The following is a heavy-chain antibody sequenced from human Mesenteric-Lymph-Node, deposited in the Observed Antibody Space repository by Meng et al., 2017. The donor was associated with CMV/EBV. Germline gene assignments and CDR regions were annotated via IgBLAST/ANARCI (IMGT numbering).Heavy chain of an antibody. Sequence: CAVSGDSVSSNSAAWNWIRQSPSRGLEWLGRTYYRSKWYNDYAVSVKGRITINPDTSKNQFSLHLNSVTPEDTAVYYCATGSDFDYWGQGTLVTVSS. CDR3: ATGSDFDY. CDR2: TYYRSKWYN. V-gene: IGHV6-1*01. J-gene: IGHJ4*02. CDR1: GDSVSSNSAA. D-gene: IGHD3-9*01.